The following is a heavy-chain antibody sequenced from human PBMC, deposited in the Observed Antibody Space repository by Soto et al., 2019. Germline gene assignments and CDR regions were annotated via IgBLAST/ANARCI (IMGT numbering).Heavy chain of an antibody. V-gene: IGHV3-11*01. D-gene: IGHD3-3*01. CDR2: IDTSSTKI. Sequence: VQLVESGGDLVKPGGSLRLSCAASGDTFSDYYLSWIRQAPGKGLEWISYIDTSSTKIYYADSVRGRFTISRDNGKNSLFLEMNNLRVEDTAVYFCSSHYDLWTGYLSPVDYWGRGTLVTVSS. J-gene: IGHJ4*02. CDR1: GDTFSDYY. CDR3: SSHYDLWTGYLSPVDY.